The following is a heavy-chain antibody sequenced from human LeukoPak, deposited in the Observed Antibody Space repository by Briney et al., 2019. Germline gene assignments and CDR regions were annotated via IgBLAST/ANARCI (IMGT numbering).Heavy chain of an antibody. Sequence: SVKVSCKASGGTLSSYAISWVRQAPGQGLEWMGRIIPIFGTANYAQEFQGRVTITTDESTSTAYMELSSLRSEDTAVYYCARPRLDYDFWSGYPPRPKNDAFDIWGQGTMVTVSS. CDR1: GGTLSSYA. J-gene: IGHJ3*02. D-gene: IGHD3-3*01. CDR3: ARPRLDYDFWSGYPPRPKNDAFDI. CDR2: IIPIFGTA. V-gene: IGHV1-69*05.